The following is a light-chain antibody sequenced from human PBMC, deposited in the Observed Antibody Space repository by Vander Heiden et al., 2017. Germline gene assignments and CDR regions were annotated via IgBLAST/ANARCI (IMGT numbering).Light chain of an antibody. CDR1: QSISSY. CDR3: QQSYSTPLFT. Sequence: DIQMTQSTSSLSASIGDRVTITCRARQSISSYLNWYQQKPGKAPKLLIYAASSLQSGVPSRFSGSGSGTDFTLTISSLQPEDFATYYCQQSYSTPLFTFGPGTKVDIK. V-gene: IGKV1-39*01. J-gene: IGKJ3*01. CDR2: AAS.